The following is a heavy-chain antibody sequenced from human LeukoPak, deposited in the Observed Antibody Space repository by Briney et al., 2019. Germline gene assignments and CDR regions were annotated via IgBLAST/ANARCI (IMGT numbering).Heavy chain of an antibody. Sequence: ASVKVSCKASGYTFTSYGISWVRQAPGQGLEWMGGFNAYNGNTNYAQKLQGRVTMTTDTSTSTASMELRSLRSGETSVWYCARIRAYYISWGHFATWGPGPL. V-gene: IGHV1-18*01. D-gene: IGHD6-6*01. CDR1: GYTFTSYG. CDR3: ARIRAYYISWGHFAT. CDR2: FNAYNGNT. J-gene: IGHJ4*02.